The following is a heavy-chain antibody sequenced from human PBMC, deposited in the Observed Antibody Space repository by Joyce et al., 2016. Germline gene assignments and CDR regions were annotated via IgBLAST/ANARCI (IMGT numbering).Heavy chain of an antibody. CDR3: ARHAFWRLDL. CDR2: IKPDGTEK. Sequence: DVQLVDSGGDLVQPGESLRLSCAASGFTFTDYWMTWIRQAPGKGLEWVAHIKPDGTEKDYVDSLKGRFTISRDNAKDSLFLQMNSLRAEDTAVYYCARHAFWRLDLWGQGTLVTVSS. D-gene: IGHD3-3*01. CDR1: GFTFTDYW. V-gene: IGHV3-7*01. J-gene: IGHJ5*02.